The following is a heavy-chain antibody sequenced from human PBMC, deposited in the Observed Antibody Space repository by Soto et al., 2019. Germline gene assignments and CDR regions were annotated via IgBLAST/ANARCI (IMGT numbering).Heavy chain of an antibody. D-gene: IGHD2-15*01. V-gene: IGHV5-51*01. J-gene: IGHJ4*02. CDR3: ARGPTPLFDH. CDR1: GYTFASYW. CDR2: IYPADSAT. Sequence: GESLKISCKASGYTFASYWICWVRQMPGKGLGWMGIIYPADSATRYNPSFQGQVTISADKSITTAYLQWSSLKATDTAIYYCARGPTPLFDHWGQGTLVTVSS.